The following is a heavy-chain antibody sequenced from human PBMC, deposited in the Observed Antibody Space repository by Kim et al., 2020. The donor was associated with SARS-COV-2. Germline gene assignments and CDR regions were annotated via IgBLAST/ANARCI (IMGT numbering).Heavy chain of an antibody. CDR3: ARSRIVGATSSADAFDI. D-gene: IGHD1-26*01. V-gene: IGHV3-30*07. Sequence: SVKGRFTISRDNSKNTLFLQMNSLRAEDTAVYYCARSRIVGATSSADAFDIWGQGTMVTVSS. J-gene: IGHJ3*02.